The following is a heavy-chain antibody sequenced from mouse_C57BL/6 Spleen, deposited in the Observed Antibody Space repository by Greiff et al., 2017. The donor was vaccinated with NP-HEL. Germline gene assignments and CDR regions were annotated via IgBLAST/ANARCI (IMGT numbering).Heavy chain of an antibody. D-gene: IGHD2-5*01. CDR3: AKPRYSNFYAMDY. J-gene: IGHJ4*01. Sequence: VQGVESGPGLVAPSQSLSITCTVSGFSLTSYGVSWVRQPPGKGLEWLGVIWGEGSTNYHSALITRLIISKNNSKSQVFLKLNSLQTDDTATYYCAKPRYSNFYAMDYWGQGTSVTVSS. CDR2: IWGEGST. V-gene: IGHV2-3*01. CDR1: GFSLTSYG.